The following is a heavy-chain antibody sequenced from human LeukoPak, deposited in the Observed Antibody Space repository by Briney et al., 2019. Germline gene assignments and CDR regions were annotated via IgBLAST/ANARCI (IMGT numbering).Heavy chain of an antibody. CDR3: ARVASGYALDC. CDR1: GFTFNSYW. D-gene: IGHD5-12*01. Sequence: GGSLRLSCAASGFTFNSYWMTWVRQASGKGLEWVANIKEDGSEKYYVDSMKGRFTISRDNAKNSLYLQMNSLRAEDTAVYYCARVASGYALDCWGQGTLVTVSS. V-gene: IGHV3-7*01. J-gene: IGHJ4*02. CDR2: IKEDGSEK.